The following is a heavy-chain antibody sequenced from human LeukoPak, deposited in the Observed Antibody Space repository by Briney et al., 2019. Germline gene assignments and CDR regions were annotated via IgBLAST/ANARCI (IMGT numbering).Heavy chain of an antibody. CDR3: ARGEVAGTPFDY. Sequence: SDTLSLTCTVSGGSISSYYWSWIRQPPGKGLEWIGYIYYSGSTNYNPSLKSRVTISVDTSKNQFSLKLSSVTAADTAVYYCARGEVAGTPFDYWGQGTLVTVSS. CDR1: GGSISSYY. J-gene: IGHJ4*02. V-gene: IGHV4-59*08. D-gene: IGHD2-15*01. CDR2: IYYSGST.